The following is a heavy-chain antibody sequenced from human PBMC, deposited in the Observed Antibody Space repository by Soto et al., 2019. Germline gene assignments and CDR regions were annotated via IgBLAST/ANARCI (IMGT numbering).Heavy chain of an antibody. CDR3: AREVHKGYYYYGMVV. Sequence: LSCVAGEIIDSSSYMTCVSQAPGKGLEWVSVIYSGGSTYYADSVKGRFTISRDNSKNTLYLQMNSLRAEDTAVYYCAREVHKGYYYYGMVVGGQGTTVTVSS. J-gene: IGHJ6*02. V-gene: IGHV3-53*01. CDR2: IYSGGST. CDR1: EIIDSSSY.